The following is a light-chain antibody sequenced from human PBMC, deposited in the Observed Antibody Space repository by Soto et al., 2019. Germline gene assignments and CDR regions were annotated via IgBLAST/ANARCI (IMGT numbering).Light chain of an antibody. J-gene: IGKJ4*01. CDR1: QGIGSY. CDR3: QQSYSTPT. CDR2: AAS. V-gene: IGKV1-39*01. Sequence: DIQMTQSPSSLSASVGDRVTITCRASQGIGSYLAWYQQKPGEAPKLLIYAASSLQSGVPSRFSGSGSGTDFTLTISSLQPEDFATYYCQQSYSTPTFGGGTKVDIK.